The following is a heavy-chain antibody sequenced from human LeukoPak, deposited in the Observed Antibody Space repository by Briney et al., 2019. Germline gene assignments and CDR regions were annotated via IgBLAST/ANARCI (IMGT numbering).Heavy chain of an antibody. Sequence: QPGGSLRLSCAASGFSFSSHWVHWVRQAPGKGLVWVSRISDDGSYTSNVDSVKGRFTISRDNVNNMLYLHMNSLRAEDTAVYYCASFGISWRSSYWGQGTLVTVPS. CDR1: GFSFSSHW. D-gene: IGHD2-21*01. CDR2: ISDDGSYT. V-gene: IGHV3-74*01. CDR3: ASFGISWRSSY. J-gene: IGHJ4*02.